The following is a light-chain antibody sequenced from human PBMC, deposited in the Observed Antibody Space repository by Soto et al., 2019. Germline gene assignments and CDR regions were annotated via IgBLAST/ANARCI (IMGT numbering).Light chain of an antibody. Sequence: ALTQPASVSGSPGQSITISCTGTSSDVGGYNYVSWYQQHPGKAPKLMIYEVSNRPSGVSNRFSGSKSGNTASLTISGLQAEDEADYYCSSYTSSTTLYVFGTGTKVTVL. CDR2: EVS. CDR1: SSDVGGYNY. V-gene: IGLV2-14*01. J-gene: IGLJ1*01. CDR3: SSYTSSTTLYV.